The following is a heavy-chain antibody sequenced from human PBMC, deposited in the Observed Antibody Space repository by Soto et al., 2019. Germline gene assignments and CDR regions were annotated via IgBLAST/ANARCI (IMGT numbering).Heavy chain of an antibody. Sequence: QITLKESGPTLVKPTQTLTLTCTFSGFSLSTSGVGVGWIRQPPGKALEWLALIYWDDDKRYSPSLKSRLTHTKDTSKNQVVLTMTNMDPVDTATYYCVHTGQYYDFWSGYYPSGMDVWGKGTTVTVSS. D-gene: IGHD3-3*01. J-gene: IGHJ6*04. CDR1: GFSLSTSGVG. CDR2: IYWDDDK. CDR3: VHTGQYYDFWSGYYPSGMDV. V-gene: IGHV2-5*02.